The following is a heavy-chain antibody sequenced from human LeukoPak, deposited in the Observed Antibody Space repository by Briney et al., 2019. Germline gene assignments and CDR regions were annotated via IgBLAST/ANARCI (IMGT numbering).Heavy chain of an antibody. Sequence: PGGSLRLSCAASGFTFSSYAMHWVRQAPGKGLEWVAVTSYDGSNKYYADSVKGRFAISRDNSKNTLYLQMNSLRAEDTAVYYCARDWDYYDSTPDYWGQGTLVTVSS. CDR1: GFTFSSYA. CDR2: TSYDGSNK. J-gene: IGHJ4*02. V-gene: IGHV3-30*09. D-gene: IGHD3-22*01. CDR3: ARDWDYYDSTPDY.